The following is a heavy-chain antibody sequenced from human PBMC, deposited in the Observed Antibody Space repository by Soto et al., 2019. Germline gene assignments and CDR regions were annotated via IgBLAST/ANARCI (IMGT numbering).Heavy chain of an antibody. D-gene: IGHD3-22*01. Sequence: ASVKVSCKVSGYTVSELSMHWVRQAPGQGLEWMGIINPSGGSTRYAQKFQGRVTMTRDTSTSTVYMELSSLRSEDTAVYYCARGLIYDSSGYYFDYWGQGTLVTVSS. CDR1: GYTVSELS. J-gene: IGHJ4*02. V-gene: IGHV1-46*01. CDR2: INPSGGST. CDR3: ARGLIYDSSGYYFDY.